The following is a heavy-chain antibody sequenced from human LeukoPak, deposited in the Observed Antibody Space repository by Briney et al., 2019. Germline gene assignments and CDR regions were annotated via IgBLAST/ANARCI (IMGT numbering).Heavy chain of an antibody. CDR3: ARDNCGGDCHYDY. V-gene: IGHV1-8*03. D-gene: IGHD2-21*02. CDR1: GYTFTSYD. CDR2: MNPNSGNT. Sequence: ASVKVSCKASGYTFTSYDINWVRQATGQGLEWMGWMNPNSGNTAYAQKFQGRVTITRNTSISTAYMELSSLRSEDMAVYYCARDNCGGDCHYDYWGQGTLVTVSS. J-gene: IGHJ4*02.